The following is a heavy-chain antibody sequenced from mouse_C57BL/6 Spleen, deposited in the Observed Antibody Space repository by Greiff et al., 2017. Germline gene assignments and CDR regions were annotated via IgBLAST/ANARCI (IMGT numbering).Heavy chain of an antibody. CDR3: ARALYYYGSSYVGFDY. CDR2: IYPRDGST. CDR1: GYTFTDHT. J-gene: IGHJ2*01. Sequence: VQLQQSDAELVKPGASVKISCKVSGYTFTDHTIHWMKQRPEQGLEWIGYIYPRDGSTKYNEKFKGKATLTADKSSSTAYMQLNSLTSEDSAVYFCARALYYYGSSYVGFDYWGQGTTLTVSS. V-gene: IGHV1-78*01. D-gene: IGHD1-1*01.